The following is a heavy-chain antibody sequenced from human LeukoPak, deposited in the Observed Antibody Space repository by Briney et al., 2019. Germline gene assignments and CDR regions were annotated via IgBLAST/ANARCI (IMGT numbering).Heavy chain of an antibody. V-gene: IGHV4-59*01. D-gene: IGHD3-22*01. CDR3: ARGGYYDSSGHAFDI. J-gene: IGHJ3*02. CDR2: IYYSGST. Sequence: SETLSLTCTVSGGSISSYYWSWIRQPPGKGLDWIGYIYYSGSTNYNPSLKSRVTISVDTSKNQFSLKLSSVTAADTAVYYCARGGYYDSSGHAFDIWGQGTMVTVSS. CDR1: GGSISSYY.